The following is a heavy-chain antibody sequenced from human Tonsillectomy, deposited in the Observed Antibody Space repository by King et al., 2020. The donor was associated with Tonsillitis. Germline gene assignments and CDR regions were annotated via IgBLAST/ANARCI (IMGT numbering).Heavy chain of an antibody. V-gene: IGHV1-69*04. D-gene: IGHD3-22*01. J-gene: IGHJ4*02. CDR3: ASDPYYDGREYYFDY. CDR1: GGTFSSNT. CDR2: IIPMLGIS. Sequence: VQLVQSGAEVKKPGSSVKVSCKASGGTFSSNTISWVRQAPGQGIEWMGRIIPMLGISNYAQRFQGRVTITADKSTSTAYMELSSLRSEDTAVYYCASDPYYDGREYYFDYWGQGTLVTVSS.